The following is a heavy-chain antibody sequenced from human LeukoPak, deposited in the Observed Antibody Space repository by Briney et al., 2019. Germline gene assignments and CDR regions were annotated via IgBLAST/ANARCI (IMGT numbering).Heavy chain of an antibody. V-gene: IGHV3-74*01. CDR3: ARAGFEY. CDR1: GFTFSSYW. J-gene: IGHJ4*02. CDR2: VNPDGSST. Sequence: TGGSLRLSCAGSGFTFSSYWMHWVRQAPGKGLMWVSRVNPDGSSTNYADSVKGRFTISRDNAKNTLYLQMNSLRAEDTAVYYCARAGFEYWGQGTLVTVSS.